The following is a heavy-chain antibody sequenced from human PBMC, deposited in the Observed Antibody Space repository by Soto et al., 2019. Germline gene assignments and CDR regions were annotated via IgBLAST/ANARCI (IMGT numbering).Heavy chain of an antibody. V-gene: IGHV3-21*01. Sequence: GGSLRLSCAASGFTFKRNNMNWVRQAPGKGLERVASISSSGDYLYYADSVKGRFIISRDNFQNSLILQMNNLRADDTAVYYCVRGVDYEDAAADPWFYFENWGQGTLVTVSS. J-gene: IGHJ1*01. CDR2: ISSSGDYL. D-gene: IGHD3-9*01. CDR3: VRGVDYEDAAADPWFYFEN. CDR1: GFTFKRNN.